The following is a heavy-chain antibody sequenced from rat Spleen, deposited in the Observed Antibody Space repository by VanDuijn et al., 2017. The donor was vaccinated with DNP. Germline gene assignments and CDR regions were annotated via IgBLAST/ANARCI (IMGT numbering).Heavy chain of an antibody. J-gene: IGHJ2*01. Sequence: EVQLVESGGDLVQPGRSLKLSCAASGFTFSDHNMAWVRQAPKKGLEWVATINYDGSNTYYRDSVKGRFTISRDNAKSTLYLQMDSLRSEDTVTYYCAGRPPPTRGPFDYWGQGVTVTVSS. CDR3: AGRPPPTRGPFDY. CDR1: GFTFSDHN. D-gene: IGHD1-4*01. V-gene: IGHV5-7*01. CDR2: INYDGSNT.